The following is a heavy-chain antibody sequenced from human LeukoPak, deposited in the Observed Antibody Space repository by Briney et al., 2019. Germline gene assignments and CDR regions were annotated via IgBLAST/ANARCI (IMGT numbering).Heavy chain of an antibody. Sequence: PGGSLRLSCAASGFTFSSHAMSWVRQAPGKGLEWVSAISGSGGSTYYADSVKGRFTISRDNAKNSLYLQMNSLRAEDTAVYYCARSPRGITMIVVVITTWFDYWGQGTLVTVSS. D-gene: IGHD3-22*01. CDR1: GFTFSSHA. CDR2: ISGSGGST. V-gene: IGHV3-23*01. CDR3: ARSPRGITMIVVVITTWFDY. J-gene: IGHJ4*02.